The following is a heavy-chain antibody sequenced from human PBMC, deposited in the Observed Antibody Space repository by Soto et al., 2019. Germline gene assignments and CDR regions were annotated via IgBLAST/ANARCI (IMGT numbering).Heavy chain of an antibody. CDR1: GLTFSNYA. D-gene: IGHD4-17*01. J-gene: IGHJ4*02. V-gene: IGHV3-30-3*01. CDR2: ISYDGTNR. CDR3: ARESLSTVTTGGGGSAKDY. Sequence: QVHLVESGGGVVQPGRSLRLSCAASGLTFSNYAMHWVRQAPGKGLEWVAFISYDGTNRCYPDSVKGRFTISRDNSKNTVYLQMNSLKTEDTAVYYCARESLSTVTTGGGGSAKDYWGQGTLVTVSS.